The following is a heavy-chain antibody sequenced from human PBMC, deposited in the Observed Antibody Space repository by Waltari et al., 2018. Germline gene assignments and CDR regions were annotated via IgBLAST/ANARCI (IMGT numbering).Heavy chain of an antibody. J-gene: IGHJ4*02. V-gene: IGHV1-2*02. CDR3: ARDGGIVGATD. Sequence: QVQLVQSGAEVKKPGASVKVSCKASGYTFTGYYMHWVRQAPGQGLEWMGWINPNSGGTNYAQELQGRVTMTRDTSISTAYMELSRLRSDDTAVYYCARDGGIVGATDWGQGTLVTVSS. D-gene: IGHD1-26*01. CDR2: INPNSGGT. CDR1: GYTFTGYY.